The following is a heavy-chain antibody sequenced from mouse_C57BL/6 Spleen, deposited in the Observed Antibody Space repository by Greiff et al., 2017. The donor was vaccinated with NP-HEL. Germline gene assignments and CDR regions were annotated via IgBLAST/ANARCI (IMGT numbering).Heavy chain of an antibody. CDR3: ARTSSGYVPLYFDY. CDR2: IDPSDSET. V-gene: IGHV1-52*01. Sequence: QVQLQQPGAELVRPGSSVKLSCKASGYTFTSYWMHWVKQRPIQGLEWIGNIDPSDSETHYNQKFKDKATLTVDKASSPAYMQLSILTSEDSAFYYCARTSSGYVPLYFDYWGQGTTLTVSS. D-gene: IGHD3-2*02. CDR1: GYTFTSYW. J-gene: IGHJ2*01.